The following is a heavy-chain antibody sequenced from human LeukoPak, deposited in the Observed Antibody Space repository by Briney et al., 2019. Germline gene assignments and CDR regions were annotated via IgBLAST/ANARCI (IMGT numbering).Heavy chain of an antibody. CDR3: STLTSRGLSDS. CDR2: IKSKADGETI. Sequence: GGSLRLSCAASGYTFTNAWMNWVRQAPGKGLEWVGRIKSKADGETIDYAATVKGRFTFSRDDSKNMLYLQMSSLKSEDTAVYYCSTLTSRGLSDSWGQGTLVTVSS. V-gene: IGHV3-15*07. CDR1: GYTFTNAW. D-gene: IGHD1-20*01. J-gene: IGHJ4*02.